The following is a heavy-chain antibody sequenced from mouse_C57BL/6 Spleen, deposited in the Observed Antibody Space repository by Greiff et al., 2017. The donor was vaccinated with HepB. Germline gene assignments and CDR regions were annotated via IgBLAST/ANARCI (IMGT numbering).Heavy chain of an antibody. Sequence: VQLQQSGPELVKPGASVKTSCKASGYSFTDYNMNWVKQSNGKSLEWIGVINPNYGTTSYNQKFKGKATLTVDQSSSTAYMQLNSLTSEDSAVYYCARGNFWDPYYAMDYWGQGTSVTVSS. J-gene: IGHJ4*01. D-gene: IGHD4-1*01. CDR2: INPNYGTT. CDR3: ARGNFWDPYYAMDY. V-gene: IGHV1-39*01. CDR1: GYSFTDYN.